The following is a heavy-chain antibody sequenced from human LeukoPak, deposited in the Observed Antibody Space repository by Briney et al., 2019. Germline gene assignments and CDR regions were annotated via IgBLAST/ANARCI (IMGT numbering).Heavy chain of an antibody. Sequence: SETLSLTCAVSGGSIISSNWWSWVRQPPGKGLEWIGEVFHSGSTNYSPSLRSRVTISVDKSKNQFSLKLNSVTAADTAVYYCARGGGTPTTVVTPFDYWGQGILVTVSS. CDR1: GGSIISSNW. D-gene: IGHD4-23*01. CDR2: VFHSGST. V-gene: IGHV4-4*02. CDR3: ARGGGTPTTVVTPFDY. J-gene: IGHJ4*02.